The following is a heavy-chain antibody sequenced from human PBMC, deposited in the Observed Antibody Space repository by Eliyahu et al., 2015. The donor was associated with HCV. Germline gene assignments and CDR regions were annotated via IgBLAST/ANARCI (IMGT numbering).Heavy chain of an antibody. D-gene: IGHD2-15*01. CDR2: IYYSGST. V-gene: IGHV4-31*02. Sequence: LEWIGYIYYSGSTYYNPSLKSRVTISVDTSKNQFSLKLSSVTAADTAVYYCARAGRDCSGGTCYPPASILFDYWDQGTLVTVSS. CDR3: ARAGRDCSGGTCYPPASILFDY. J-gene: IGHJ4*02.